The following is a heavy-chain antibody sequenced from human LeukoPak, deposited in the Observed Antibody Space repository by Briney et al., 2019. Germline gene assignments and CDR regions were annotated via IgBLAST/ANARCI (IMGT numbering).Heavy chain of an antibody. CDR2: IYSGGST. Sequence: GGSLRLSCAASGFTVSSNYVSWVRQAPGKGLEWVSVIYSGGSTYYADSVKGRFTISRDTSKNTLYLQMNSLRAEDTAVYYCARDKEYYYDSSGYYYYYYMDVWGKGTTVTVSS. V-gene: IGHV3-53*01. CDR3: ARDKEYYYDSSGYYYYYYMDV. CDR1: GFTVSSNY. D-gene: IGHD3-22*01. J-gene: IGHJ6*03.